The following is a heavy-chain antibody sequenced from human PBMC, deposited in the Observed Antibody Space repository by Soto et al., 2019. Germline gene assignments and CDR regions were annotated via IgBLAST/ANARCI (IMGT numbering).Heavy chain of an antibody. Sequence: PGGSLRLSCAASGFPFRNFAMAWVRQAPGKGLEWVSIISNSGSSTYHGDSVKGRFTTSRDNSKGTLSLHMRGVRIDDTAVYFCARADMLWDSFDLWGQGILVPVSS. V-gene: IGHV3-23*05. D-gene: IGHD2-15*01. CDR3: ARADMLWDSFDL. CDR1: GFPFRNFA. J-gene: IGHJ4*02. CDR2: ISNSGSST.